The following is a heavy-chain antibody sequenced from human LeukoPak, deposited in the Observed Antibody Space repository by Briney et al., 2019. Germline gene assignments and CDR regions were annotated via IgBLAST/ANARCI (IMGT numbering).Heavy chain of an antibody. D-gene: IGHD5-18*01. CDR1: GGSISSYY. Sequence: SETLSLTCTVSGGSISSYYWSWIRQPPGKGLEWIAYNYYSGSTNYNPSLKSRVTISVDTSKNQFSLKLSSVTAADTAVYYCARDARGYSYIDYWGQGTLVTVSS. J-gene: IGHJ4*02. CDR3: ARDARGYSYIDY. CDR2: NYYSGST. V-gene: IGHV4-59*13.